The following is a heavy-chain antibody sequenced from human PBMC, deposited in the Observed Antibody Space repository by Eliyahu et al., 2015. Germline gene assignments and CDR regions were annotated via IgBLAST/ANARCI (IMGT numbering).Heavy chain of an antibody. D-gene: IGHD2-21*02. CDR2: ISSSSSYI. Sequence: EVQLVESGGGLVKPGGSLRLXCAXSXFXFXSYXMNWVRQAPGKGXXWVSSISSSSSYIYYADSVKGRFTISRDNAKNSLYLQMNSLRAEDTAVYYCAREDRDSARRYGMDVWGQGTTVTVSS. J-gene: IGHJ6*02. V-gene: IGHV3-21*01. CDR1: XFXFXSYX. CDR3: AREDRDSARRYGMDV.